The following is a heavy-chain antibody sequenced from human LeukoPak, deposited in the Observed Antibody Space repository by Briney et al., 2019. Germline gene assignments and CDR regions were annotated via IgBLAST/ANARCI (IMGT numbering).Heavy chain of an antibody. V-gene: IGHV3-30*18. CDR1: GFTFSSYG. CDR3: AKGGGMTIFGVVTERYYFDY. J-gene: IGHJ4*02. Sequence: GGSLRLSCAASGFTFSSYGMHWVRQAPGKGLEWVAVISYDGSNKYYADSVKGRFTISRDNSKNTLYLQMNSLRAEDTAVYYCAKGGGMTIFGVVTERYYFDYWGQGTLVTVSS. CDR2: ISYDGSNK. D-gene: IGHD3-3*01.